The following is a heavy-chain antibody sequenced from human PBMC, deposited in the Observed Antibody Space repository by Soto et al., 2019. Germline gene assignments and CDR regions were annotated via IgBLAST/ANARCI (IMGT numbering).Heavy chain of an antibody. CDR2: IYYSGST. D-gene: IGHD1-26*01. V-gene: IGHV4-61*01. CDR3: AIDVGGSTEIDY. CDR1: GGSASSGSYY. Sequence: SETLSLTCTVSGGSASSGSYYWSWIRQPPGKGLEWIGYIYYSGSTNYNPSLKSRVTISVDTSKNQFSLKLSSVTAADTAVYYCAIDVGGSTEIDYWGLEALVTVSS. J-gene: IGHJ4*02.